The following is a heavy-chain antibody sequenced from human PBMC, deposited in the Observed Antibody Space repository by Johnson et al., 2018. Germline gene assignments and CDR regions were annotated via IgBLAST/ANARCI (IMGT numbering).Heavy chain of an antibody. CDR1: GMTFSSYS. CDR2: ISSSSSDI. J-gene: IGHJ6*03. Sequence: VQLVQSGGGLVQPGGSLRLSCVASGMTFSSYSMNWVRQAPGKGLEWVSYISSSSSDINYADSVKGRFTISRDKAKNSLYLQMNSRRAEETAGYYCARDYQYYYLDVWGKGTTVSVSS. CDR3: ARDYQYYYLDV. V-gene: IGHV3-48*01.